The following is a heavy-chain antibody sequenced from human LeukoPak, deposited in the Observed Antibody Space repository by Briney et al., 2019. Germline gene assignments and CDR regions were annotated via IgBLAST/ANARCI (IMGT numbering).Heavy chain of an antibody. CDR2: IYYSGST. CDR1: GGSISSHY. D-gene: IGHD3-10*01. V-gene: IGHV4-59*11. CDR3: ARDADRKRDYYGSGNRYMDV. J-gene: IGHJ6*03. Sequence: KSSETLSLTCTVSGGSISSHYWSWIRQPPGKGLEWIGYIYYSGSTNYNPSLKSRVTISVDTSKNQFSLKLSSVTAADTAVYYCARDADRKRDYYGSGNRYMDVWGKGTTVTVSS.